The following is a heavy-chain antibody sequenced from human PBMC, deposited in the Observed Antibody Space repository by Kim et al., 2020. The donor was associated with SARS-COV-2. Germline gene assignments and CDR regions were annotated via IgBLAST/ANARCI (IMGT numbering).Heavy chain of an antibody. J-gene: IGHJ3*01. CDR2: IYHSGST. CDR3: ARVSPITMIVVVIPKYAFDL. D-gene: IGHD3-22*01. Sequence: SETLSLTCAVSGGSISSSNWWSWVRQPPGKGLEWIGEIYHSGSTNYNPSLKSRVTISVDKSKNQFSLKLSSVTAADTAVCYCARVSPITMIVVVIPKYAFDLWGQGTMVTGSS. V-gene: IGHV4-4*02. CDR1: GGSISSSNW.